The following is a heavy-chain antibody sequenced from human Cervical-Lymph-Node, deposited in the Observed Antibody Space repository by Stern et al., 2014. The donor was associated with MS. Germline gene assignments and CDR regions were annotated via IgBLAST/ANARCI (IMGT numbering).Heavy chain of an antibody. Sequence: EVQLEESGGGLVQPGGSLRLSCVASGFTFRNYWMHWVRHGPGKGLVWVARINRDGTTITHADSVKGRFTISRDNAKNTLYLQMNSLRVEDTAVYYCTKDTYGPEDYWGQGTSVTVSS. CDR3: TKDTYGPEDY. J-gene: IGHJ4*02. CDR1: GFTFRNYW. D-gene: IGHD3-10*01. CDR2: INRDGTTI. V-gene: IGHV3-74*02.